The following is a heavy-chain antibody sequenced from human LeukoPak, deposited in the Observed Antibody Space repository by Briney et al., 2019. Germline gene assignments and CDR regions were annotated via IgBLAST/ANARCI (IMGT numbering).Heavy chain of an antibody. D-gene: IGHD5-18*01. J-gene: IGHJ6*03. V-gene: IGHV3-7*01. Sequence: GGSLRLSCAASGFTFSSYWMSWVRQAPGKGLEWVANIKQDGSEKYYVDSVKGRFTISRDNAKNSLYLQMNSLRAEDTAVYYCARAPLSGGYSYGSYYYMDVWGKGTTVTVSS. CDR1: GFTFSSYW. CDR2: IKQDGSEK. CDR3: ARAPLSGGYSYGSYYYMDV.